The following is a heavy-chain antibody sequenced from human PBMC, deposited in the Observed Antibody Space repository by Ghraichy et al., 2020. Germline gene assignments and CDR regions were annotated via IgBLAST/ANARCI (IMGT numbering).Heavy chain of an antibody. V-gene: IGHV4-34*01. D-gene: IGHD4-11*01. CDR3: ARAGSHDYSNYVVDY. J-gene: IGHJ4*02. Sequence: SETLSLTCAVYGGSFSGYYWSWIRQPPGKGLEWIGEINHSVSTNYNPSLKSRVTISLDTSKNQFSLRLSSVTAADTAVYYCARAGSHDYSNYVVDYWGQGTLVTVSS. CDR1: GGSFSGYY. CDR2: INHSVST.